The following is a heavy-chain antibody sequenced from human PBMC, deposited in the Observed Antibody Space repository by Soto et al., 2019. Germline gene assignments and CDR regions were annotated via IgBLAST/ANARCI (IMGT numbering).Heavy chain of an antibody. V-gene: IGHV4-39*01. Sequence: TLSLTCIVSGESISSSSYYWGWIRQPPGKGLEWIGSIYYSGRTYYNPSFKSRVTISIDTSKNQFSLKLSSVTATDTAVYYCARQRTTVVTQAYFDHWGQGALVTVSS. CDR2: IYYSGRT. CDR3: ARQRTTVVTQAYFDH. D-gene: IGHD2-21*02. J-gene: IGHJ4*02. CDR1: GESISSSSYY.